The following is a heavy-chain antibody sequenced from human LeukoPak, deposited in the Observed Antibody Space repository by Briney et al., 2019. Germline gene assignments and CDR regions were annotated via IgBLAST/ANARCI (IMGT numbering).Heavy chain of an antibody. J-gene: IGHJ6*03. D-gene: IGHD3-9*01. CDR3: ARGPRLRYFDWLLPGRYMDV. CDR2: INHSGST. CDR1: GGSFSGYY. V-gene: IGHV4-34*01. Sequence: SETLSLTCAVYGGSFSGYYWSWIRQPPGKGLEWIGEINHSGSTNYNPSLKSRVTISVDTSKNQFSLKLSSVTAADTAVYYCARGPRLRYFDWLLPGRYMDVWGKGTTVTVSS.